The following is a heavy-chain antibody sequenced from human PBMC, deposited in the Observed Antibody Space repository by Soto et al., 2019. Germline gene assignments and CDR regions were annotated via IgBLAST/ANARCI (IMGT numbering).Heavy chain of an antibody. V-gene: IGHV1-46*01. CDR1: GYTFTSYY. J-gene: IGHJ4*02. D-gene: IGHD4-17*01. CDR3: ARDHGDYDSPDY. CDR2: INPSGGST. Sequence: QVQLVQSGAEVKKPGASVKVSCKASGYTFTSYYMHWVRQAPGQGLEWMGIINPSGGSTSYAQKFQGRVSMTRDTSTSTVYMELSSLRSEDTAVYYCARDHGDYDSPDYWGQGTLVTVSS.